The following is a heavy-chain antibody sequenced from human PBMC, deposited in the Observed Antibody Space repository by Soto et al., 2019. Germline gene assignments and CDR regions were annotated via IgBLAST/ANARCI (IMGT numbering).Heavy chain of an antibody. V-gene: IGHV2-26*01. CDR1: GFSLTTGRMG. Sequence: QVTLKESGPVLVKPTETLTLTCTVSGFSLTTGRMGVSWIRQPPGKALEWLAHILSDAERSYSTSMQSRLTISKDTSGSQVVLSMTNVDPVDTGTYYCVRMNADSYQFYYAMDVWGHGTTVTVSS. D-gene: IGHD2-2*01. CDR2: ILSDAER. CDR3: VRMNADSYQFYYAMDV. J-gene: IGHJ6*02.